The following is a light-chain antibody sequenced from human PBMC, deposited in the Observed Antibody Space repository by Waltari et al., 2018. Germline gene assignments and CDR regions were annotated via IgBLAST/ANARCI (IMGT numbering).Light chain of an antibody. CDR2: KAS. Sequence: DIQMTQSPSTLSASAGDRVTITCRVSQSISSWLAWYQQKPGEAPKLLIYKASSLESGVPSRFSGSGSGTEFTLTITSLQPDDFATYFCQQYNGYPVTFGGGTKVEIK. CDR3: QQYNGYPVT. CDR1: QSISSW. J-gene: IGKJ4*01. V-gene: IGKV1-5*03.